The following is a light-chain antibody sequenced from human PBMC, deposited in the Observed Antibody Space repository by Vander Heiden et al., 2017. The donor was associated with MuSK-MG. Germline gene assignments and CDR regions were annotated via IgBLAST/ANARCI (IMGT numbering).Light chain of an antibody. J-gene: IGKJ1*01. Sequence: EIVMTQSPATLSVSPGESATLSCRASQSLSNNLAWYQQKPGQAPRLLIYGASTRANGIPARFSGSGSGTEFTLTITRLQSEDFAVYYCQEYNNWRTFGQGTKVEIK. CDR1: QSLSNN. CDR2: GAS. CDR3: QEYNNWRT. V-gene: IGKV3-15*01.